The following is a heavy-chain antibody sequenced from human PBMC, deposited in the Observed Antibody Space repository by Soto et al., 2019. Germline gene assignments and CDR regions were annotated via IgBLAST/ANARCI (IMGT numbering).Heavy chain of an antibody. V-gene: IGHV1-46*03. D-gene: IGHD3-10*01. Sequence: QVQLVQSGAEVKKPGASVKVSCKASGYTFTSYYMHWVRQAPGQGLEWMGIINPSGGSTSYAQKFQGRVTMTRDTSTSTVYMELSSLRSEDTAVYYCARGGEALWFGELSRGWAFDIWGQGTMVTVSS. CDR3: ARGGEALWFGELSRGWAFDI. J-gene: IGHJ3*02. CDR1: GYTFTSYY. CDR2: INPSGGST.